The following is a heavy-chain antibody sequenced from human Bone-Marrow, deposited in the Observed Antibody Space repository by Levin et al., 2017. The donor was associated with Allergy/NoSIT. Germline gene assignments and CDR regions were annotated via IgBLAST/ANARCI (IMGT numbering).Heavy chain of an antibody. J-gene: IGHJ3*02. CDR1: GGTFSSYT. CDR2: IIPILGIA. Sequence: GASVKVSCKASGGTFSSYTISWVRQAPGQGLEWMGRIIPILGIANYAQKFQGRVTITADKSTSTAYMELSSLRSEDTAVYYCARDLYDYDNAFDIWGQGTMVTVSS. D-gene: IGHD3-22*01. CDR3: ARDLYDYDNAFDI. V-gene: IGHV1-69*04.